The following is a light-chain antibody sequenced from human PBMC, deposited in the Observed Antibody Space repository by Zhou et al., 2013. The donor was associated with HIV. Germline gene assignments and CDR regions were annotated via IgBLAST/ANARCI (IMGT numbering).Light chain of an antibody. CDR2: GAS. Sequence: EIVLTQSPGTLSLSPGERATLSCRASQSVSSSYLAWYQQKPGQAPRLLISGASTRATGIPDRFSGSGSETVFTLTISRLEPEDSAVYYCQQYDSSLWTFGQGTKVEIK. V-gene: IGKV3-20*01. J-gene: IGKJ1*01. CDR1: QSVSSSY. CDR3: QQYDSSLWT.